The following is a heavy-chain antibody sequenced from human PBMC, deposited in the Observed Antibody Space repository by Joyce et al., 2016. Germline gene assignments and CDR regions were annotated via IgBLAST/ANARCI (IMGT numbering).Heavy chain of an antibody. CDR3: AAAPDYYDSSGYYYSAFDI. CDR2: IVVGSGNT. J-gene: IGHJ3*02. Sequence: QMQLVQSGPEVKKPGTSVKVSCKASGFTFTSSAMPWVRQARGQRLEWIGWIVVGSGNTNYAQKFQERVTITRDMSTSTAYMELSSLRSEDTAVYYCAAAPDYYDSSGYYYSAFDIWGQGTMVTVSS. CDR1: GFTFTSSA. V-gene: IGHV1-58*02. D-gene: IGHD3-22*01.